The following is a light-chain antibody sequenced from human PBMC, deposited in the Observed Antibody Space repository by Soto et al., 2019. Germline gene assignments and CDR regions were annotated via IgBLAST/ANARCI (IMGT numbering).Light chain of an antibody. CDR2: DAS. V-gene: IGKV1-33*01. J-gene: IGKJ5*01. CDR1: QNISRF. CDR3: HQYDDLPYT. Sequence: DIQMTQSPSSLTASVGDRVTITCQTSQNISRFLIWYHQSPGKAPNLLISDASNLEGGVSARFSGRGSGTHFTLTISSLQPEDIGRYYCHQYDDLPYTFGQGTRLEIK.